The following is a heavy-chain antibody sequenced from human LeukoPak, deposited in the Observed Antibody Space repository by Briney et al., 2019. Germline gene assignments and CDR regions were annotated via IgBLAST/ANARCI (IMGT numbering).Heavy chain of an antibody. D-gene: IGHD6-13*01. V-gene: IGHV4-59*01. CDR3: ARGRIAAAGWIDY. Sequence: SETLSLTCSVSGGSISSYYWSWIRQPPGKGLEWIGYIYSSGSTNYNPSLKSRVTISVDTSKNQFSLKLSSVTAADTAVFYCARGRIAAAGWIDYWGQGTLVTVSS. CDR1: GGSISSYY. CDR2: IYSSGST. J-gene: IGHJ4*02.